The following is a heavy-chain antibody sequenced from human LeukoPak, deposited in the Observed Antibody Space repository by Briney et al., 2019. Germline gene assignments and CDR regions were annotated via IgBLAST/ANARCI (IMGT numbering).Heavy chain of an antibody. Sequence: PGGSLRLSCAASGFTFSSYAMHWVRQAPGKGPEWVAVISYDGSNKYYADSVKGRFTISRDNSKNTLYLQMNSLRAEDTAVYYCARDLGPYGDYGDYFDYWGQGTLVTVSS. D-gene: IGHD4-17*01. V-gene: IGHV3-30*04. J-gene: IGHJ4*02. CDR3: ARDLGPYGDYGDYFDY. CDR2: ISYDGSNK. CDR1: GFTFSSYA.